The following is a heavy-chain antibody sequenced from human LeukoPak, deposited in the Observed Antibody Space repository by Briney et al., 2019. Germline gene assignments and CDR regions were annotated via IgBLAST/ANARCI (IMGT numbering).Heavy chain of an antibody. V-gene: IGHV4-30-2*03. CDR1: GGSIRRGGYS. CDR2: IYHSGST. D-gene: IGHD6-6*01. J-gene: IGHJ4*02. CDR3: ASEGIVSSSSDY. Sequence: PSQTLSLTCAVSGGSIRRGGYSSSWIRQPPGKGLEWIGRIYHSGSTYYNPSLKSRVTISVDTSKNQFSLKLSSVTAADTAVYYCASEGIVSSSSDYWGQGTLVTVSS.